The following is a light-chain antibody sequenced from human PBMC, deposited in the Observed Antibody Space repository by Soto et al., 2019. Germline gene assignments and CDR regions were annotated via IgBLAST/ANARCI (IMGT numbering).Light chain of an antibody. V-gene: IGKV3-20*01. CDR2: SAS. CDR3: HQYGSSPIT. CDR1: QSVTGSY. J-gene: IGKJ5*01. Sequence: EIVLTQSPGTLSLSPGERATLSCGASQSVTGSYLAWYQQKPGQARRLLIYSASIRATGSPDRFSGRGSGTDFTLTISRLQPEDFAVYYCHQYGSSPITFGQGTRLEIK.